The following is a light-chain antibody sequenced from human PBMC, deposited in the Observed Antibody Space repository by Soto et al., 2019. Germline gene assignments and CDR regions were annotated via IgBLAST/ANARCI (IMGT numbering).Light chain of an antibody. J-gene: IGKJ1*01. V-gene: IGKV1-39*01. CDR3: QQYHSSPTWT. Sequence: DIQMTQSPSSLSASLVDRFTISFRASQRISTYISWYQQKPGKVPKLLIYGASSLQTGVPSRFSGSGSGTEFIFTISSLQPEDFATYYCQQYHSSPTWTFGQGTKVDIK. CDR1: QRISTY. CDR2: GAS.